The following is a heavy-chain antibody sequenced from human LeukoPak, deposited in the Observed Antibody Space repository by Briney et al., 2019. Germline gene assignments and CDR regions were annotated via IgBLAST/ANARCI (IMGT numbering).Heavy chain of an antibody. D-gene: IGHD3/OR15-3a*01. J-gene: IGHJ4*02. Sequence: SETLSLTCTVSGGSVSSGSYYWSWIRQPPGKGLEYIGYIYYSGSTNYNPSLKSRATISVDTSKNQFSLKLTSVTAADTAVYYCARVGSGYDFFDYWGQGTLVTVSS. CDR2: IYYSGST. CDR1: GGSVSSGSYY. CDR3: ARVGSGYDFFDY. V-gene: IGHV4-61*01.